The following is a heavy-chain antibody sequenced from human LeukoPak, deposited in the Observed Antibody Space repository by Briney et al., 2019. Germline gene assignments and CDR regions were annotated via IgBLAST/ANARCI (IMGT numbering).Heavy chain of an antibody. D-gene: IGHD3-10*01. CDR1: GYTFSSYA. CDR3: AGGVYYGSGSYYWFDP. Sequence: SVKVSCKASGYTFSSYAISWVRQAPGQGLEWMGGIIPIFGTANYAQKFQGRVTITADESTSTAYMELSSLRSEDTAVYYCAGGVYYGSGSYYWFDPWGQGTLVTVSS. J-gene: IGHJ5*02. CDR2: IIPIFGTA. V-gene: IGHV1-69*13.